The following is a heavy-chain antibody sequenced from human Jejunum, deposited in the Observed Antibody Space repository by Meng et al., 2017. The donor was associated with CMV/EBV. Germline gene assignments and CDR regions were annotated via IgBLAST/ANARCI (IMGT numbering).Heavy chain of an antibody. D-gene: IGHD4-23*01. J-gene: IGHJ1*01. CDR1: GVTVISNY. CDR2: IYSGGST. V-gene: IGHV3-66*01. CDR3: VRSSHDYSGNLRYFQN. Sequence: EVQLVESGGGLGKPGGSLRLFCGASGVTVISNYMSWVRQAPGKGLEWVSFIYSGGSTYYADSVKGRFTISRDNSKNTVYLQMNSLRGEDTAVYYCVRSSHDYSGNLRYFQNWGQGTLVTVSS.